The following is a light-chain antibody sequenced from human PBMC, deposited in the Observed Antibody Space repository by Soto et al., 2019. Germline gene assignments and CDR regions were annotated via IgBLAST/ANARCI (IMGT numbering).Light chain of an antibody. J-gene: IGKJ3*01. CDR2: AAS. CDR1: QSVSSNS. CDR3: QYYGASPPFT. Sequence: EIELTQAPGTLSLSPGERATLSCRASQSVSSNSLAWYQQKLGQAPRLLLYAASSRATGVPDRFTGSGSGTDVTLTISRLEPEDFVVYYCQYYGASPPFTFGPGTKVDIK. V-gene: IGKV3-20*01.